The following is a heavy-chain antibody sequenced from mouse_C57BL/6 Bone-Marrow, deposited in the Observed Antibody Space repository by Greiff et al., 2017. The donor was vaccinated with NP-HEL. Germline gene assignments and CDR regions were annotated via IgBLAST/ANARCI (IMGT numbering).Heavy chain of an antibody. CDR2: VYPYNGGT. V-gene: IGHV1-36*01. J-gene: IGHJ2*01. D-gene: IGHD2-5*01. CDR3: ARGAYYSNSLAYFDY. Sequence: VQLQQSGPVLVKPGPSVKISCKASGFTFTDYYMHWVKQSHGKSLEWIGLVYPYNGGTSYNQKFKGKATLTVDTSSSTAYMELNSLTSEDSAGYYGARGAYYSNSLAYFDYWGQGTTLTVSS. CDR1: GFTFTDYY.